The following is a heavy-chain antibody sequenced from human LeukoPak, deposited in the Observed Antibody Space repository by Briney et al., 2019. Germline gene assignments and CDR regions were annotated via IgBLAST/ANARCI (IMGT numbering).Heavy chain of an antibody. D-gene: IGHD2-15*01. V-gene: IGHV3-48*03. J-gene: IGHJ4*02. CDR3: AKTRGYCSGGTCYCDY. CDR2: ISSSGSTI. Sequence: GGSLRLSCAASGFTFSSYEMNWVRQAPGKGLEWVSYISSSGSTIYYADSVKGRFALSRDNSKNTVYLQMNSLRADDTAVYYCAKTRGYCSGGTCYCDYWGQGTLVTVSS. CDR1: GFTFSSYE.